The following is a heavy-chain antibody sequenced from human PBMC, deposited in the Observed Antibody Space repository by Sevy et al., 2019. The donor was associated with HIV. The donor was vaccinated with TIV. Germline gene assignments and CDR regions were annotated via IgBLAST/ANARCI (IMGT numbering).Heavy chain of an antibody. CDR2: ISYDGSNK. V-gene: IGHV3-30-3*01. CDR1: GFTFSSYA. D-gene: IGHD6-13*01. Sequence: GGSVRLSCAASGFTFSSYAMHWVRQAPGKGLEWVAVISYDGSNKYYADSVKGRFTISRDNSKNTLYLQMNSLRAEDTAVYYCARDAFMEIAAAAPSNWFDPWGQGTLVTVSS. CDR3: ARDAFMEIAAAAPSNWFDP. J-gene: IGHJ5*02.